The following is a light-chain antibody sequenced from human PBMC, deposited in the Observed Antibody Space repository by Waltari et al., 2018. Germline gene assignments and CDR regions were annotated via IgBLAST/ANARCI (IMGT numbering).Light chain of an antibody. V-gene: IGLV2-23*02. CDR1: SSDVGSYHL. J-gene: IGLJ3*02. CDR2: EVS. CDR3: CSYAGSSTWV. Sequence: SALTQPASVSGSPGQSITISCTGSSSDVGSYHLVSWYQHHPGKAPKLIISEVSERPSGVSSRFSGSKSGNTASLTISGLQAEHEAHYYCCSYAGSSTWVFGGGTRLTVL.